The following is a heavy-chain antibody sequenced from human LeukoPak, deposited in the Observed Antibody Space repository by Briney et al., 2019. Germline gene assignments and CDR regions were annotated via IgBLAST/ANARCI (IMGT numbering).Heavy chain of an antibody. CDR3: ARGVAENGNPNYFDP. V-gene: IGHV3-30-3*01. D-gene: IGHD6-13*01. CDR2: ISYDGSNK. Sequence: GGSLRLSCAASGFTFSSHAMDWVRQAPGKGLEWVALISYDGSNKFYADSVKGRFTISRDNSKNTLFLQMDSLRAEDTAVYSCARGVAENGNPNYFDPWGRGTLVTVSS. J-gene: IGHJ5*02. CDR1: GFTFSSHA.